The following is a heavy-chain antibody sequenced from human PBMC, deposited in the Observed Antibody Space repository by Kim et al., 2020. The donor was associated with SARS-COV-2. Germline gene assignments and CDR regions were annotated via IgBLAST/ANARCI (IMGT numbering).Heavy chain of an antibody. CDR1: GDSIKRGGHS. CDR2: IYADGPA. Sequence: SETLSLTCSIAGDSIKRGGHSWSWIRQSPGKGLQWIGYIYADGPAFFNPSLRPRVSMSVDTSENQLSLNLTSFTAADTAVYFCVRGGVEDYFDSWGQGAPVAVSS. V-gene: IGHV4-30-2*06. J-gene: IGHJ4*02. D-gene: IGHD2-8*01. CDR3: VRGGVEDYFDS.